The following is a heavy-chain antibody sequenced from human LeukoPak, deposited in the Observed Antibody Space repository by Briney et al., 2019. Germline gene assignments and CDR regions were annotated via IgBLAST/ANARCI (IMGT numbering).Heavy chain of an antibody. J-gene: IGHJ3*02. CDR1: GFTFSTYW. Sequence: PGESLRLSCAASGFTFSTYWMHWVRQAPGKGLVWVSRINSDGSSTSYADSVKGRFTISRDNAKNTLYLQMNSLRAEDTAVYYCARLAAADGYNHAFDIWGLGTVVAVSS. CDR2: INSDGSST. V-gene: IGHV3-74*01. CDR3: ARLAAADGYNHAFDI. D-gene: IGHD5-24*01.